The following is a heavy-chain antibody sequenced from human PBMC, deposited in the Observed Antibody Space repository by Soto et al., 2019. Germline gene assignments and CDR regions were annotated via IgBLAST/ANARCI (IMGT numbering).Heavy chain of an antibody. CDR1: GYTFTSYG. CDR2: ISAYNGNT. D-gene: IGHD6-13*01. J-gene: IGHJ6*02. V-gene: IGHV1-18*04. Sequence: QVQLVQSGAEVKKPGASVKVSCKASGYTFTSYGISWVRQAPGQGLEWMGWISAYNGNTNYAQKLQGRVTMTTDTSTSTAYMELRSLRSDDTAVYYCARVPYSSSWYYYYYYGMDVWGQGTTVTVSS. CDR3: ARVPYSSSWYYYYYYGMDV.